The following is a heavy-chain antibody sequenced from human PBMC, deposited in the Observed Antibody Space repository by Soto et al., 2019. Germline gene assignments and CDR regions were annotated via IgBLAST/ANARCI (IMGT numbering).Heavy chain of an antibody. CDR2: IKQDGSEK. CDR3: ASFPYSSGWHYDAFDI. V-gene: IGHV3-7*01. CDR1: GFTFSSYW. Sequence: GGSLRLSCAASGFTFSSYWMSWVRQAPGKGLEWVANIKQDGSEKYYVDSVKGRFTISRDNAKNSLYLQMNSLRAEDTAVYYCASFPYSSGWHYDAFDIWGQGTMVTVSS. J-gene: IGHJ3*02. D-gene: IGHD6-19*01.